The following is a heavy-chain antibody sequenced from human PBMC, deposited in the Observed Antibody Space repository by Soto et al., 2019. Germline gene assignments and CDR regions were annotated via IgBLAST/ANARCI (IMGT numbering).Heavy chain of an antibody. CDR1: GYSFTSYW. J-gene: IGHJ6*02. CDR3: ARLSVGGSSSNYYYYGMDV. V-gene: IGHV5-51*01. D-gene: IGHD3-16*01. CDR2: IYPGDSDT. Sequence: PGESLKISCKGSGYSFTSYWIGWVRQMPGKGLEWMGIIYPGDSDTRYSPSFQGQVTISADKSISTAYLQWSSLKASDTAMYYCARLSVGGSSSNYYYYGMDVWGQGTTVTVSS.